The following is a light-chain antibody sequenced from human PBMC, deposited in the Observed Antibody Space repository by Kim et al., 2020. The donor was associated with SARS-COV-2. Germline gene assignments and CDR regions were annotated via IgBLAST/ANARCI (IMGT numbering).Light chain of an antibody. CDR1: QSISSY. J-gene: IGKJ4*01. Sequence: ASVGDRVTITCRASQSISSYLNWYQQKPGKAPKLLIYAASSLQGGVPSRFSGSGSGTDFTLTISSLQPEDFATYYCQQCYSTPLTFGGGTKVDIK. CDR3: QQCYSTPLT. V-gene: IGKV1-39*01. CDR2: AAS.